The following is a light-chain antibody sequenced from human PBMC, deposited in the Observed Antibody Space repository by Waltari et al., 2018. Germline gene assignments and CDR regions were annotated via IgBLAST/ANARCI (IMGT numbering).Light chain of an antibody. J-gene: IGKJ4*01. Sequence: DIQMTQSPSTLSASEGDRVTITCRASHTINNYLAWYQQKPGKAPKLVIYDASSLESGVPSRFSGSGSGTEFTLTISSLQPDDFATYYCQHFNSYPLTFGGGTKVEI. CDR1: HTINNY. V-gene: IGKV1-5*01. CDR3: QHFNSYPLT. CDR2: DAS.